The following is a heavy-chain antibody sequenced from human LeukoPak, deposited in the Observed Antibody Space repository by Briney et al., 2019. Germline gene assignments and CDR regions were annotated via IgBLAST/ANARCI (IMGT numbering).Heavy chain of an antibody. CDR3: AKAVAGTGPNSH. J-gene: IGHJ4*02. CDR2: FSGSGGST. Sequence: GGSLRLSCAASGFTFSSYAMSWVRQAPGQGLEWVSAFSGSGGSTYYADSVKGRFTISRDNSKNTLYLQMNSLRVEDTAVYFCAKAVAGTGPNSHWGQGTLVTVSS. CDR1: GFTFSSYA. V-gene: IGHV3-23*01. D-gene: IGHD6-19*01.